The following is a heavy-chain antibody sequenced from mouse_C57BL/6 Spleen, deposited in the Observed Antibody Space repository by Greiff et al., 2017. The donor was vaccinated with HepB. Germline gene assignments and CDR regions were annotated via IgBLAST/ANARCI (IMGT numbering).Heavy chain of an antibody. CDR2: FHPYNDDT. Sequence: QVQPQQSGAELVKPGASVKMSCKASGYTFTTYPIEWMKQNHGKSLEWIGNFHPYNDDTKYNEKFKGKATLTVEKSSSTVYLELSRLTSDDSAVYYCARSYYGSSYGYWYFDVWGTGTTVTVSS. J-gene: IGHJ1*03. D-gene: IGHD1-1*01. CDR3: ARSYYGSSYGYWYFDV. CDR1: GYTFTTYP. V-gene: IGHV1-47*01.